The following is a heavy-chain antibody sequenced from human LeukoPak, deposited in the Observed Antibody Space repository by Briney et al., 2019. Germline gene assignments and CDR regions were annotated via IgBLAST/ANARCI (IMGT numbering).Heavy chain of an antibody. CDR2: IYYSGST. CDR3: ARHIYDSSGYYYYYYYYMDV. Sequence: SETLSLTCTVSGGSISSYYWSWIRQPPGKGLEWIGYIYYSGSTNYNPSLKSRVTISVDTSKNQFSLKLSSVTAADTAVYYCARHIYDSSGYYYYYYYYMDVWGKGTTVTISS. CDR1: GGSISSYY. D-gene: IGHD3-22*01. J-gene: IGHJ6*03. V-gene: IGHV4-59*08.